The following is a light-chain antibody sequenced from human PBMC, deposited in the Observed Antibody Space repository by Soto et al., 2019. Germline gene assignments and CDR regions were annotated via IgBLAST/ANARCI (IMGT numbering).Light chain of an antibody. CDR2: EAS. J-gene: IGKJ2*01. CDR1: QSVNSY. V-gene: IGKV3-11*01. CDR3: QQRINWPLYT. Sequence: EIVLTQSPATLSLSPGERATLSCRASQSVNSYLAWYQQKPGQAPRLLIYEASNRATGIPARFSGSGSGTDFTLTISSLEPEDFAVYYCQQRINWPLYTFGQGTKLEIK.